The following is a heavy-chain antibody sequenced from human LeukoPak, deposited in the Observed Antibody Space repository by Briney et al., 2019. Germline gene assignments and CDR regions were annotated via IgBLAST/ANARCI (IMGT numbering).Heavy chain of an antibody. D-gene: IGHD2/OR15-2a*01. J-gene: IGHJ4*02. CDR1: GYTFTVYY. CDR2: INPNSGRT. CDR3: ARDLFLIGDY. V-gene: IGHV1-2*02. Sequence: ASVKVSFKASGYTFTVYYMHWVRQAPGQGLEWMGWINPNSGRTNYAQKFQGRVTMTRDTSISTAYMELSRLRSDDTAVYYCARDLFLIGDYWGQGTLVTVSS.